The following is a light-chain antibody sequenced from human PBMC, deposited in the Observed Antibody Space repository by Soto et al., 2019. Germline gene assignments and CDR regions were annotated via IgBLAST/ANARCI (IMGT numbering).Light chain of an antibody. CDR1: QSVSSS. Sequence: IVLTQSPATLSLSPGESATLSCRASQSVSSSLAWYQQKPGQAPRLLIYDASNRATGIPARFSGSGSGTDFTLTISSLEPEDFAVYYCQQRSNWPPYNFGQGTKLEIK. J-gene: IGKJ2*01. CDR3: QQRSNWPPYN. V-gene: IGKV3-11*01. CDR2: DAS.